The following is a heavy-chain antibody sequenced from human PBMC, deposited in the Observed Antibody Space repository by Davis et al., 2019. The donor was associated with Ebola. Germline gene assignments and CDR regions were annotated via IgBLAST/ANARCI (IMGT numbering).Heavy chain of an antibody. J-gene: IGHJ3*02. CDR1: GYTFTSYD. D-gene: IGHD1-26*01. Sequence: AASVKVSCKASGYTFTSYDINWVRQATGQGLEWMGWMNPNSGNTGYAQKFQGRVTMTRNTSISTAYMELSSLRSDDTAVYYCARESRIVGATGHDAFDIWGQGTMVTVSS. CDR2: MNPNSGNT. CDR3: ARESRIVGATGHDAFDI. V-gene: IGHV1-8*01.